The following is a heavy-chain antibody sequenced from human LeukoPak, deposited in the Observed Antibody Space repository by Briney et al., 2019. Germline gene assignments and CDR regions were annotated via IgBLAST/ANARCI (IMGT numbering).Heavy chain of an antibody. CDR1: GYSISSGYY. CDR3: AKGGPEASAGLSWFDP. D-gene: IGHD1-14*01. V-gene: IGHV4-38-2*02. Sequence: SETLSLTCSVSGYSISSGYYWGWIRQPPGKGLEWIGSIYQSGSTYYNPSLKSRVTISVDTSKNQFSLKLSSVTAADTAVYYCAKGGPEASAGLSWFDPWGQGTLVTVSS. J-gene: IGHJ5*02. CDR2: IYQSGST.